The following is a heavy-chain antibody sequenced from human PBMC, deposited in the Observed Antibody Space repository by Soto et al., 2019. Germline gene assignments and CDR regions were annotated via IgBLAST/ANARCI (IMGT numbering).Heavy chain of an antibody. CDR3: ARARATIAAAAIFDC. V-gene: IGHV4-4*02. CDR2: VYRTGST. Sequence: QVQLQESGPGLVKPSGTLSLTCAVSGGSISTSNWWSWVRQPPGKGLEWIGEVYRTGSTNYNPSLESRLTISVDKSKKQFTLKLTSVPAADTAVYYCARARATIAAAAIFDCWGQGTLVTVSS. D-gene: IGHD6-13*01. CDR1: GGSISTSNW. J-gene: IGHJ4*02.